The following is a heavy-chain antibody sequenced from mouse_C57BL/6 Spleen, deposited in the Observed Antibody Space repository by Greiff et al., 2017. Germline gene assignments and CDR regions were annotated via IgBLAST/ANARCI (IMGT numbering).Heavy chain of an antibody. CDR1: GFTFSSYA. V-gene: IGHV5-4*01. D-gene: IGHD1-1*01. CDR2: ISDGGSYT. CDR3: ARDGSSYEYYFDY. Sequence: VKLMESGGGLVKPGGSLKLSCAASGFTFSSYAMSWVRQTPEKRLEWVATISDGGSYTYYPDNVKGRFTISRDNAKNNLYLQMSHLKSEDTAMYYCARDGSSYEYYFDYWGQGTTLTVSS. J-gene: IGHJ2*01.